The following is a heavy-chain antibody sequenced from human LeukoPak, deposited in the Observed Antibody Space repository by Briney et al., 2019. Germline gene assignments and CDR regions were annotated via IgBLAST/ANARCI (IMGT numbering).Heavy chain of an antibody. V-gene: IGHV4-59*01. CDR2: IYYSGST. CDR1: GGSISSYY. J-gene: IGHJ3*02. D-gene: IGHD3-22*01. CDR3: ARVFRVSYYDSSGKGAFDI. Sequence: PSETLSLTCTVSGGSISSYYWSSIRQPPGKGLEWIGYIYYSGSTNYNPSLKSRVTISVNTSKNQFSLKLSSVTGAGPAVYDCARVFRVSYYDSSGKGAFDIWGQGTMVTVSS.